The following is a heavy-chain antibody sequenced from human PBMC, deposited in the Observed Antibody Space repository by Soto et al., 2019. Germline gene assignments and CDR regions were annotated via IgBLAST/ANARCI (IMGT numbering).Heavy chain of an antibody. CDR3: ARGDGGITIFGVVRGGWFDP. J-gene: IGHJ5*02. CDR2: ISAYNGNT. Sequence: ASVKVSCKASGYTFTSYGISWVRQAPGQGLEWMGWISAYNGNTNYAQKLQGRVTMTTDTSTSTAYMELRSLRSDDTAVYYCARGDGGITIFGVVRGGWFDPWGQGTLVTVSS. V-gene: IGHV1-18*01. D-gene: IGHD3-3*01. CDR1: GYTFTSYG.